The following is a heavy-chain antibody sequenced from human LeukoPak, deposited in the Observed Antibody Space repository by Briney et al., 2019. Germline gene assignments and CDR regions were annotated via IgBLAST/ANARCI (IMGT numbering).Heavy chain of an antibody. D-gene: IGHD3-10*01. CDR1: GGSISSGGYY. CDR2: IFSSAST. CDR3: ARRRGVRGVDY. J-gene: IGHJ4*02. Sequence: ASETLSLTCTVSGGSISSGGYYWSWIRQHPGKGLEWLGSIFSSASTIYNPSLKSRVTISVDKSKNQFSLKLSSVTAADTAVYYCARRRGVRGVDYWGQGTLVTVSS. V-gene: IGHV4-31*03.